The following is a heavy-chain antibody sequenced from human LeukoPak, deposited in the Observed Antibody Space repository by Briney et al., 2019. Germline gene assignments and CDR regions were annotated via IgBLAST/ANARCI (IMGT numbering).Heavy chain of an antibody. Sequence: KSSETLSLTCTVSGGSINNYYWSWIRQPAGKGLEWIGRIYATGITNYNPSLKSRITMSIDTSKNQFSLRLSSVTAADTAVYYCARSRGFTHSFEIWGQATMVTVSS. D-gene: IGHD3-10*01. CDR1: GGSINNYY. CDR3: ARSRGFTHSFEI. J-gene: IGHJ3*02. V-gene: IGHV4-4*07. CDR2: IYATGIT.